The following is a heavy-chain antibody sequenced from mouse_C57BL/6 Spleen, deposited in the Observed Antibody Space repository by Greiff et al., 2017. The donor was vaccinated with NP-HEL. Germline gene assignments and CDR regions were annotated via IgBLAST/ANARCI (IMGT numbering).Heavy chain of an antibody. J-gene: IGHJ1*03. CDR1: GYAFSSSW. Sequence: QVQLQQSGPELVKPGASVKISCKASGYAFSSSWMNWVKQRPGKGLEWIGRIYPGDGDTNYNGKFKGKATLTADKSSSTAYMQLSSLTSEDSAVYFCARAGENWDVWYFDVWGTGTTVTVSS. CDR2: IYPGDGDT. CDR3: ARAGENWDVWYFDV. V-gene: IGHV1-82*01. D-gene: IGHD4-1*01.